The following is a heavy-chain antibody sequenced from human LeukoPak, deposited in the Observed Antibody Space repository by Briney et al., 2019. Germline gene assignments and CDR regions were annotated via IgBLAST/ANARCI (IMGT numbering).Heavy chain of an antibody. CDR3: ARDRGRSSTSCYINAFDI. CDR1: GFTFSDYY. V-gene: IGHV3-11*04. CDR2: ISSSGSTI. D-gene: IGHD2-2*02. Sequence: GGSLRLXCAASGFTFSDYYMSWIRQAPGKGLEWVSYISSSGSTIYYADSVKGRFTISRDSAKNSLYLQMNSLRAEDTAVYYCARDRGRSSTSCYINAFDIWGQGTMVTVSS. J-gene: IGHJ3*02.